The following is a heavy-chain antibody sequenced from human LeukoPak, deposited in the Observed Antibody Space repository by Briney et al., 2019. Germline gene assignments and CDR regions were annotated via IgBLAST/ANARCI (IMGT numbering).Heavy chain of an antibody. Sequence: GGSLRLSXAASGLTFSSHWMHWVRQAPGKGLVWVSRVNSDGSSTTYADSVKGRFTISRDNAKNTLYLQMNSLRAEDTAVYYCARDYYTSFDPWGQGTLVTVSS. D-gene: IGHD3-10*01. CDR3: ARDYYTSFDP. V-gene: IGHV3-74*01. J-gene: IGHJ5*02. CDR1: GLTFSSHW. CDR2: VNSDGSST.